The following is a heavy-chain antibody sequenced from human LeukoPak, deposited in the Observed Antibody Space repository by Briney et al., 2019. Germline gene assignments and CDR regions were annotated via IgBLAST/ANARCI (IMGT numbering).Heavy chain of an antibody. CDR1: GFTFSSYG. V-gene: IGHV3-30*02. D-gene: IGHD6-13*01. Sequence: PGGSLRLSRAASGFTFSSYGMHWVRQAPGKGLEWVAFIRYDGSNKYYADSVKGRFTISRDNSKNTLYLQMNSLRAEDTAVYYCAKDGDPGSSSWYDYYYYMDVWGKGTTVTISS. CDR2: IRYDGSNK. CDR3: AKDGDPGSSSWYDYYYYMDV. J-gene: IGHJ6*03.